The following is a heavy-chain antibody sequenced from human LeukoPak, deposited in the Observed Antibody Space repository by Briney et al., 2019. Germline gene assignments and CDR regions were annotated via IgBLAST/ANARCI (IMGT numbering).Heavy chain of an antibody. CDR2: ISGSGGST. CDR3: AKARYYYDSSGSPQAY. J-gene: IGHJ4*02. Sequence: GSLRLSCAASGFTFSSYAMSWVRQAPGKGLEWVSAISGSGGSTYYADSVKGRFTISRDNSKNTLYLQMNSLRAEDTAVYYCAKARYYYDSSGSPQAYWGQGTLVTVSS. CDR1: GFTFSSYA. V-gene: IGHV3-23*01. D-gene: IGHD3-22*01.